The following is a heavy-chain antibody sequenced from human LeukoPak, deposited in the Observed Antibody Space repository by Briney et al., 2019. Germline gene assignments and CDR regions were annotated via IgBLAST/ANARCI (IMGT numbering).Heavy chain of an antibody. V-gene: IGHV4-39*01. Sequence: SETLSLTCTVSGGSISSSSYYWGWIRQPPGKGLEWIGSIYYSGSTYYNPSLKSRVTISVDTSKNQFSLKLSSVTAADTAVYYCASRYSSGWYGGDYWGQGTLVTASS. CDR3: ASRYSSGWYGGDY. CDR2: IYYSGST. D-gene: IGHD6-19*01. J-gene: IGHJ4*02. CDR1: GGSISSSSYY.